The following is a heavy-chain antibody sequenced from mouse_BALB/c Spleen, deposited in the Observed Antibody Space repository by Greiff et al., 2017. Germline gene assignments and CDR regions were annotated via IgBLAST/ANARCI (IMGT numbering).Heavy chain of an antibody. CDR2: INTYTGEP. D-gene: IGHD1-1*01. V-gene: IGHV9-1*02. Sequence: VQLVESGPELKKPGETVKISCKASGYTFTNYGMNWVKQAPGKGLKWMGWINTYTGEPTYADDFKGRFAFSLETSASTAYLQINNLKNEDMATYFCARDYGSSYGYFDVWGAGTTVTVSS. CDR3: ARDYGSSYGYFDV. J-gene: IGHJ1*01. CDR1: GYTFTNYG.